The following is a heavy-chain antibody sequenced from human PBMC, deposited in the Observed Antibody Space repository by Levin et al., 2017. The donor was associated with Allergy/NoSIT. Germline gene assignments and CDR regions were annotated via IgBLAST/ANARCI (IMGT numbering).Heavy chain of an antibody. V-gene: IGHV3-7*03. CDR1: GFTFSDFW. J-gene: IGHJ4*02. CDR2: IKQDGRQP. D-gene: IGHD3-3*01. CDR3: VRDGRSGWHFEY. Sequence: GESLKISCAASGFTFSDFWMSWVRQTPGKGLEWVANIKQDGRQPYYVDSVKGRFTISRDNADKSLDLQMTSLRAEDSAVYYCVRDGRSGWHFEYWGQGALVTVSS.